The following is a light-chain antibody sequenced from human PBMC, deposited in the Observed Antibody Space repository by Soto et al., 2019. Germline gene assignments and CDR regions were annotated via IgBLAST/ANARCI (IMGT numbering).Light chain of an antibody. V-gene: IGLV1-44*01. CDR1: SSNIGTNT. J-gene: IGLJ2*01. CDR3: ATWDGSLNGVV. CDR2: SND. Sequence: SVLPQPPSASGTPGQRVSISCSGGSSNIGTNTVNWYQHLPGTAPKLLIFSNDERPSGVPDRFSGSKSGTSPSLAISGLQSDDQADYYCATWDGSLNGVVVGAGTKVT.